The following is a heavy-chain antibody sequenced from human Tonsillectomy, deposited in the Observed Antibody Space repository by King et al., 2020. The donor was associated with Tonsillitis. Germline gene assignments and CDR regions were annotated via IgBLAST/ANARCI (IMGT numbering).Heavy chain of an antibody. V-gene: IGHV1-69*01. D-gene: IGHD3-3*01. Sequence: QVQLVQSGAEVKKPGSSVTVSCKASGGTFRTYTVSWVRQAPGQGLEWMGDIIPMFGSTMYAQKFQGRVTITADESSTAYMELSSLRSEDTAIYHCVRGYYDYWSGSPRTDDAFDIWGQGTVVTVSS. CDR3: VRGYYDYWSGSPRTDDAFDI. J-gene: IGHJ3*02. CDR2: IIPMFGST. CDR1: GGTFRTYT.